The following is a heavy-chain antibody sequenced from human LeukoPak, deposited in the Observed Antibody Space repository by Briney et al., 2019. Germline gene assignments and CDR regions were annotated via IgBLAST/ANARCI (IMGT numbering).Heavy chain of an antibody. CDR3: AKTGDKYSGYDSVY. CDR2: IRYDGSNK. Sequence: GGSLRLSCAASGFTFSSYGMHWVRQAPGKGLEWVAFIRYDGSNKYYADSVKGRFTISRDNSKNTLYLQMHSLRAEDTAVYYCAKTGDKYSGYDSVYWGQGTLVTVSS. J-gene: IGHJ4*02. D-gene: IGHD5-12*01. V-gene: IGHV3-30*02. CDR1: GFTFSSYG.